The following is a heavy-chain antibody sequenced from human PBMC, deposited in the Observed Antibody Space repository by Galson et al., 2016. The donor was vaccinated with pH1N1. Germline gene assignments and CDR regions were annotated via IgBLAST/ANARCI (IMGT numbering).Heavy chain of an antibody. CDR3: AREDYYDTDLSDWYFDL. CDR2: IIPIFNTA. J-gene: IGHJ2*01. D-gene: IGHD3-22*01. Sequence: SVKVSCKASGGTFGSYGINWVRQAPGQVLEWMGGIIPIFNTAKYAQNFQGRVTITADESTTTAYMELSSLRSEDTAVYFCAREDYYDTDLSDWYFDLWGRGTLLTVSS. CDR1: GGTFGSYG. V-gene: IGHV1-69*13.